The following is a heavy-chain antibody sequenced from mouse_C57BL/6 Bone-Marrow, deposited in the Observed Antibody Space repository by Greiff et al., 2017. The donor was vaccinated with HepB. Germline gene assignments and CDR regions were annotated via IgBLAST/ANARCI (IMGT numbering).Heavy chain of an antibody. CDR1: GFTFSDYG. D-gene: IGHD1-1*01. V-gene: IGHV5-17*01. CDR3: ARSMAVVARGYAMDY. CDR2: ISSGSSTI. Sequence: EVKLEESGGGLVKPGGSLKLSCAASGFTFSDYGMHWVRQAPEKGLEWVAYISSGSSTIYYADTVKGRFTISRDNAKNTLFLQMTSLRSEDTAMYYCARSMAVVARGYAMDYWGQGTSVTVSS. J-gene: IGHJ4*01.